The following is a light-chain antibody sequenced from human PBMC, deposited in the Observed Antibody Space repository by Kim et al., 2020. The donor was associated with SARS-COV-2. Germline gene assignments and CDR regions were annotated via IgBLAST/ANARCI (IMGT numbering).Light chain of an antibody. CDR3: QQSDNTPYT. CDR1: QSITNY. CDR2: AAS. Sequence: DIQMTQSPSSLSASVGDRVTITCRASQSITNYLNWYQHKPGKAPNLLIHAASTLQSGVPSRFSGSGSGTDFTLTISGLQPDDFATYYCQQSDNTPYTFGQGTKLEIK. J-gene: IGKJ2*01. V-gene: IGKV1-39*01.